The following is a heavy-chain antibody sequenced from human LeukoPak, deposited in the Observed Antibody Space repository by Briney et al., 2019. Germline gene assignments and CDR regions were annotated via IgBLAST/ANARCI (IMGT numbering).Heavy chain of an antibody. J-gene: IGHJ3*02. CDR2: ISAYNGDT. V-gene: IGHV1-18*01. D-gene: IGHD1-26*01. CDR3: ARGAMTFYAFDI. Sequence: ASVKVSCKASGYTFTNYGINWVRQAPGQGLEWMGWISAYNGDTNYAQRLQDRVTMTTDTPTSTTYMELRSLRSDDTAVYYCARGAMTFYAFDIWGQGTMVTVSS. CDR1: GYTFTNYG.